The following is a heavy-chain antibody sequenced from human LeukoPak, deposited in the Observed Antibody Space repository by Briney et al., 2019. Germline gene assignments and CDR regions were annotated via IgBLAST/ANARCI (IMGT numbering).Heavy chain of an antibody. D-gene: IGHD3/OR15-3a*01. CDR3: ARGIVGSRDFYFRYYFDY. Sequence: SETLSLTCTVSGATISSGGYYWGWIRQPPGKGLEWIGTIYHSGSTYYSPSLKSRVTVSVDTSKNEFSLNLTSVTAADTAVYFCARGIVGSRDFYFRYYFDYWGQGTLVTVSS. V-gene: IGHV4-39*07. CDR2: IYHSGST. CDR1: GATISSGGYY. J-gene: IGHJ4*02.